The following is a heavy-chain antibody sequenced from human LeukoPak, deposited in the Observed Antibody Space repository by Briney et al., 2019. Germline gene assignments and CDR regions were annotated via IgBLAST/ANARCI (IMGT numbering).Heavy chain of an antibody. CDR1: GGSFSGYY. CDR2: INHSGST. D-gene: IGHD3-16*02. V-gene: IGHV4-34*01. CDR3: ARGDYVWGSYRPDYYFDY. Sequence: SETLSLTCDVYGGSFSGYYWSWIRQPPGKGLEWIGEINHSGSTNYNPSLKSRVTISVDTSKNQFSLKLSSVTAADTAVYYCARGDYVWGSYRPDYYFDYWGQGTLVTVSS. J-gene: IGHJ4*02.